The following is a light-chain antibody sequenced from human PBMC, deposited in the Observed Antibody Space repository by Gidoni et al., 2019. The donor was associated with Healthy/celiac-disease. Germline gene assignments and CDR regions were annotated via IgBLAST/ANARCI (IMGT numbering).Light chain of an antibody. CDR1: QSPLHSTGYNY. Sequence: DLVMTQSPLSLPVTPGEPASISCRSSQSPLHSTGYNYLEWYLQKPGQSPQLLIYLGSNRASGVPDRCSGSGSGTDFTLKSSRVEAEDVGVYYCMQALQTPITFGQGTRLEIK. CDR3: MQALQTPIT. CDR2: LGS. V-gene: IGKV2-28*01. J-gene: IGKJ5*01.